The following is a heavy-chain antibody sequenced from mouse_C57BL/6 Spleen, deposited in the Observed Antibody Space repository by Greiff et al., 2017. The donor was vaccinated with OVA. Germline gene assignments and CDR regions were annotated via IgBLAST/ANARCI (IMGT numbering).Heavy chain of an antibody. D-gene: IGHD2-4*01. CDR3: ARGELYDYDGGYFDY. J-gene: IGHJ2*01. Sequence: EVKLMESGGGLVKPGGSLKLSCAASGFTFSDYGMHWVRQASEKGLEWVAYISSGSSTIYYADTVKGRFTISRDNAKNTLFLQMTSLRSEDTAMYYCARGELYDYDGGYFDYWGQGTTLTVSS. V-gene: IGHV5-17*01. CDR1: GFTFSDYG. CDR2: ISSGSSTI.